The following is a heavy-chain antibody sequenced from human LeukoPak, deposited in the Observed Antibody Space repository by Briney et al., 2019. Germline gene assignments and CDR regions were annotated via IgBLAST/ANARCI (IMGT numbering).Heavy chain of an antibody. CDR3: ARGGAVVTPIYYYYYYMDV. Sequence: GGSLRLSCAASGFTFSDYYMSWIRQAPGKGLEWVSYISSSSSTIYYADSVKGRFTISRDNAKNSLYLQMNSLRAEDTAVYYCARGGAVVTPIYYYYYYMDVWGKGTTVTVSS. CDR2: ISSSSSTI. D-gene: IGHD4-23*01. J-gene: IGHJ6*03. CDR1: GFTFSDYY. V-gene: IGHV3-11*04.